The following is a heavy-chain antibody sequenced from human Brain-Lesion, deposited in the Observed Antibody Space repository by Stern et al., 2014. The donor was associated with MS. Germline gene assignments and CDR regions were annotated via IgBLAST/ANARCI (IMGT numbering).Heavy chain of an antibody. V-gene: IGHV3-74*02. J-gene: IGHJ5*01. CDR3: ARGERWFDS. Sequence: EVQLGESAGGLVQPGGSLRLSCAASGFTFSNYWMHWVRQAPGKGLVWVSRVNNDGRRTSYADSVKGRFTMSRDNAKNTLYLQMNSLRVEDTAIYYCARGERWFDSWGQGTLVTVSS. D-gene: IGHD3-10*01. CDR1: GFTFSNYW. CDR2: VNNDGRRT.